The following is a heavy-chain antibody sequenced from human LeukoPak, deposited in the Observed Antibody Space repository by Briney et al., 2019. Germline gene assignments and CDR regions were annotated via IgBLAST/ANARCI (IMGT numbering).Heavy chain of an antibody. D-gene: IGHD6-13*01. V-gene: IGHV4-4*02. CDR1: IGSISSSKW. Sequence: SETLSLTCSVSIGSISSSKWWSWVRQSPVKGLEWIGEIYLYGTTNYNPSFTSRVTISVDTSKNQFSLKLSSVTAADTAVYYCARHNRPPSSSWDYWGQGTLVTVSS. J-gene: IGHJ4*02. CDR3: ARHNRPPSSSWDY. CDR2: IYLYGTT.